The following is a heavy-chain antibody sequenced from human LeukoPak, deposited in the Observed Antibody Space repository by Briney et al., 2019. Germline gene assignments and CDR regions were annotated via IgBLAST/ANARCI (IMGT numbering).Heavy chain of an antibody. V-gene: IGHV3-7*01. D-gene: IGHD3-3*01. CDR2: IKQDGSEK. J-gene: IGHJ6*02. Sequence: GGSLRLSCAASGFTFSSYWMSWVRQAPGKGLEWVANIKQDGSEKYYVDSVKGRFTISRDNAKNSLYLQMNSLRAEDTAVYYCARGLRAYYYYGMDVWGQGTTVTVSS. CDR3: ARGLRAYYYYGMDV. CDR1: GFTFSSYW.